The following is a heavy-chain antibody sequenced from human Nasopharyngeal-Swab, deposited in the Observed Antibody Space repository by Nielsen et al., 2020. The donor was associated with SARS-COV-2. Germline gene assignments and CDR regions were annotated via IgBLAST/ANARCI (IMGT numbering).Heavy chain of an antibody. CDR1: GGTFSSYA. V-gene: IGHV1-69*13. CDR2: IIPIFGAA. CDR3: ARFYDYVWGSYPQWTAFDI. D-gene: IGHD3-16*02. J-gene: IGHJ3*02. Sequence: SVKVSCKASGGTFSSYAISWVRQAPGQGLEWMGGIIPIFGAANYAQKFQGRVTITADESTSTAYMELSSLRSEDTAVYHCARFYDYVWGSYPQWTAFDIWGQGTMVTVSS.